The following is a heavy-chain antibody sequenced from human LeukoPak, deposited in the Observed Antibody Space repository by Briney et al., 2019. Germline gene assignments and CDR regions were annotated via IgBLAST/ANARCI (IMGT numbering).Heavy chain of an antibody. CDR2: IIPIFGTA. D-gene: IGHD2-2*02. J-gene: IGHJ6*03. CDR3: ARVVVVPAAIGAYYYYYMDV. Sequence: ASVKVSCKASGGTFSSYAISWVRQAPGQGLEWMGGIIPIFGTANYAQKFQGRVTITTDESTSIAYMELSSLRSEDTAVYYCARVVVVPAAIGAYYYYYMDVWGKGTTVTVSS. CDR1: GGTFSSYA. V-gene: IGHV1-69*05.